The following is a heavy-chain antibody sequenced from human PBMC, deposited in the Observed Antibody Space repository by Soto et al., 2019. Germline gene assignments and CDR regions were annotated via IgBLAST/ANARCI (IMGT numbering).Heavy chain of an antibody. Sequence: ESGGGVVQPGRSLRLSCAASGFSFKRHGMHWVRQAPGKGLEWVALIWYDGSNKYHEDSVKGRFTISRDNSENTLYLQMNSLRAEDTAVYYCARGPNYGDYVIDYWGRGTLVTVSS. J-gene: IGHJ4*02. CDR1: GFSFKRHG. D-gene: IGHD4-17*01. V-gene: IGHV3-33*01. CDR2: IWYDGSNK. CDR3: ARGPNYGDYVIDY.